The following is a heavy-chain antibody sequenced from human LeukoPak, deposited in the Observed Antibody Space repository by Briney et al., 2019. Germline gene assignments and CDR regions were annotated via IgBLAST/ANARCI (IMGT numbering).Heavy chain of an antibody. V-gene: IGHV4-34*01. CDR1: GRSFSGYY. Sequence: PSETLSLTCAVYGRSFSGYYWSWIRQPPGKGLEWIGEINHSGSTNYNPSLKSRVTISVDTSKNQFSLKLSSVTAADTAVYYCARGTVAVADYFDFWGQGTLVTVSS. J-gene: IGHJ4*02. CDR2: INHSGST. D-gene: IGHD6-19*01. CDR3: ARGTVAVADYFDF.